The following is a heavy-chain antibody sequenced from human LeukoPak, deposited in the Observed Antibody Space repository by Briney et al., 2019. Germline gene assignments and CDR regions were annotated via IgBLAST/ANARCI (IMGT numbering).Heavy chain of an antibody. CDR1: GFIVSSNY. Sequence: GGSLRLSCAASGFIVSSNYMSWVRQAPGKGLEWVAFIRYDGSNKYYADSVKGRFTISRDNSKNTLYLQMNSLRAEDTAVYYCANDFGVTHYWGQGTLVTVSS. CDR2: IRYDGSNK. V-gene: IGHV3-30*02. J-gene: IGHJ4*02. CDR3: ANDFGVTHY. D-gene: IGHD3-3*01.